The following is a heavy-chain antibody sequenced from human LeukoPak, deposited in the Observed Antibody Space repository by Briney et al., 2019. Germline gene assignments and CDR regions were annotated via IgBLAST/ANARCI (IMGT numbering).Heavy chain of an antibody. CDR1: GFTFGDYA. D-gene: IGHD1-26*01. V-gene: IGHV3-49*03. CDR2: IRSKAYGGTT. Sequence: GGSPRLSCTASGFTFGDYAMSWFRQAPGKGLEWVGFIRSKAYGGTTEYAASVKGRFTTSRDDSKSIAYLQMNSLKTEDTAVYYCTRAIVGALIYYFDYWGQGTLVTVSS. CDR3: TRAIVGALIYYFDY. J-gene: IGHJ4*02.